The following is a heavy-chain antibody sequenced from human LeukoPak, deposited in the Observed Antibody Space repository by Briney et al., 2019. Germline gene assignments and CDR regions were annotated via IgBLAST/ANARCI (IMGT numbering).Heavy chain of an antibody. Sequence: PSETLSLTCTVSGGSINRSYWGWARQTPGKGLEWIGYIYHYNGNTNYHPSLKSRVTISIDTSKKQFSLKLSSVTAADTAVYYCAGYNYGNWFDSWGQGTLVTVSS. CDR2: IYHYNGNT. CDR3: AGYNYGNWFDS. J-gene: IGHJ5*01. V-gene: IGHV4-59*08. CDR1: GGSINRSY. D-gene: IGHD5-18*01.